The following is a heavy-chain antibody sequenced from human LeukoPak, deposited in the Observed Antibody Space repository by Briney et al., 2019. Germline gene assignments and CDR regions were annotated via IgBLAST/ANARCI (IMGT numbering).Heavy chain of an antibody. CDR3: AGDQATSGGGLDS. J-gene: IGHJ4*02. V-gene: IGHV3-53*01. Sequence: GGSPRLSCAASGFTVSGTHMSWVRQAPGKGLEWVSAIYTGGTTYYSDSVEGRFTISRDKSKNTLYLQMDSLRVEDTAVYYCAGDQATSGGGLDSWGQGTLVTVSS. CDR1: GFTVSGTH. D-gene: IGHD3-16*01. CDR2: IYTGGTT.